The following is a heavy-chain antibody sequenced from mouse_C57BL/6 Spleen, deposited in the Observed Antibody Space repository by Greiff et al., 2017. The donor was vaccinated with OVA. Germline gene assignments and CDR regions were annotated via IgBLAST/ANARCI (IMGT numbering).Heavy chain of an antibody. J-gene: IGHJ3*01. CDR1: GYTFTDYN. V-gene: IGHV1-22*01. CDR3: ASSFITTVGGMFAY. D-gene: IGHD1-1*01. Sequence: EVQLQQSGPELVKPGASVKMSCKASGYTFTDYNMHWVKQSHGKSLEWIGYINPNNGGTSYNQKFKGKATLTVNKSSSTAYMELRSLTSEDSAVYYCASSFITTVGGMFAYWGQGTLVTVSA. CDR2: INPNNGGT.